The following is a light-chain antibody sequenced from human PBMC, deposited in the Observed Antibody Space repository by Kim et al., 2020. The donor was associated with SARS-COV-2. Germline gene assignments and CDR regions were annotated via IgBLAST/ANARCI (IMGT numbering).Light chain of an antibody. CDR2: GTS. CDR3: QQYGGSPLYT. Sequence: PGERPTLSCKASQNIYGPSLAWYRQKPGQPPRLLSYGTSNRATGVPDRFSGSGSGTDFTLTVNRLEHEDFGVYYCQQYGGSPLYTFGQGTKLEI. J-gene: IGKJ2*01. V-gene: IGKV3-20*01. CDR1: QNIYGPS.